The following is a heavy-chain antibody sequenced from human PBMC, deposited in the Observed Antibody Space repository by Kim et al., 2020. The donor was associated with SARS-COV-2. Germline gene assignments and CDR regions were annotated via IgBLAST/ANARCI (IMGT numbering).Heavy chain of an antibody. Sequence: NYNPPRRSRVTISVDTSKNQFSLKLSSVTAADTAVYYCAGTARGANFDYWGRGALVTVSS. CDR3: AGTARGANFDY. J-gene: IGHJ4*02. V-gene: IGHV4-4*09. D-gene: IGHD1-26*01.